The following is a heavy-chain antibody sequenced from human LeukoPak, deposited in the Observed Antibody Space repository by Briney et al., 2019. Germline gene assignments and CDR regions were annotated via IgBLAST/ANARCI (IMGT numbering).Heavy chain of an antibody. V-gene: IGHV1-18*01. J-gene: IGHJ5*02. CDR1: GYTFTSYG. Sequence: GASVKISCKASGYTFTSYGISWVRQAPGQGLEWMGWISAYNGNTNYAQKLQGRVTMTIDTYTSTAYMELRSLRSDDTAVYYCARDYEIVVVSAARTETWFDPWGQGTLVTVSP. CDR3: ARDYEIVVVSAARTETWFDP. CDR2: ISAYNGNT. D-gene: IGHD2-2*01.